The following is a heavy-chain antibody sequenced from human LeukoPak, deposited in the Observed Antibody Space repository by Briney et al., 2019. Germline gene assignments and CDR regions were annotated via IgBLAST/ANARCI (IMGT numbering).Heavy chain of an antibody. J-gene: IGHJ5*02. CDR1: GCTFSSYA. D-gene: IGHD4-17*01. CDR3: AREGETVTTHWFDP. Sequence: SVKVSCKASGCTFSSYAISWVRRAPGQGLEWMGGIIPIFGTANYAQKFQGRVTITADESTSTAYMELSSLRSEDTAVYYCAREGETVTTHWFDPWGQGTLVTVSS. CDR2: IIPIFGTA. V-gene: IGHV1-69*13.